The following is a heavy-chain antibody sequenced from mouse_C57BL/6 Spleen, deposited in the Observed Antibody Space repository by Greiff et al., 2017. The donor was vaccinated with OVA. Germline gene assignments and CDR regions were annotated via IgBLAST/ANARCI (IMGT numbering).Heavy chain of an antibody. Sequence: VQLQQSGPELVKPGASVKISCKASGYTFTDYYMNWVKQSHGKSLEWIGDINPNNGGTSYNQKFKGKATLTVDKSSSTAYMELRSLTSEDSAVYYCARLTGYGFAYWGQGTLVTVSA. CDR2: INPNNGGT. V-gene: IGHV1-26*01. J-gene: IGHJ3*01. CDR3: ARLTGYGFAY. D-gene: IGHD4-1*01. CDR1: GYTFTDYY.